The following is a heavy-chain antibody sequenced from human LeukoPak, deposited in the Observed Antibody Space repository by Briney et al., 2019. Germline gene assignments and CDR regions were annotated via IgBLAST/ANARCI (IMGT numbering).Heavy chain of an antibody. V-gene: IGHV3-48*04. D-gene: IGHD6-19*01. CDR1: GFTFSSYS. J-gene: IGHJ2*01. CDR2: ISSTSDTI. Sequence: GGSLRLSCAGSGFTFSSYSMNWVRQAPGKGLEWISYISSTSDTIYYADSVKGRFTISRDNAKKTLFLQMISLRAEDTAVYYCATRSSYSSGWYAGYFDLWGRGTLVTVSS. CDR3: ATRSSYSSGWYAGYFDL.